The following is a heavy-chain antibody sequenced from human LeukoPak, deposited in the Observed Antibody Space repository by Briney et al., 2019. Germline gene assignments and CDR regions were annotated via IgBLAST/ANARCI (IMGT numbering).Heavy chain of an antibody. CDR2: ISAYNGNT. D-gene: IGHD3-10*01. Sequence: ASVKVSCKASGYTFTSYGISWVRQAPGQGLEWMGGISAYNGNTNYAQKLQGRVTMTTDTSTSTAYMELRSLRSDDTAVYYCARSPTSLLWPDYWGQGTLVTVSS. CDR3: ARSPTSLLWPDY. V-gene: IGHV1-18*01. J-gene: IGHJ4*02. CDR1: GYTFTSYG.